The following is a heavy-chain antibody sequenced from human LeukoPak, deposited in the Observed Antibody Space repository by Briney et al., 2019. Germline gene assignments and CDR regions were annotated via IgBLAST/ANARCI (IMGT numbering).Heavy chain of an antibody. CDR2: IISSSSTI. CDR3: ARAVGHGSGSPRMDV. Sequence: GSLRLSCAASGFTFSSHSMNWVRQAPGKGLEWVSYIISSSSTIYYADSVKGRFTISRDNAKNSLYLQMNSLRADDTAVYYCARAVGHGSGSPRMDVWGKGTTVTVSS. D-gene: IGHD3-10*01. J-gene: IGHJ6*04. CDR1: GFTFSSHS. V-gene: IGHV3-48*01.